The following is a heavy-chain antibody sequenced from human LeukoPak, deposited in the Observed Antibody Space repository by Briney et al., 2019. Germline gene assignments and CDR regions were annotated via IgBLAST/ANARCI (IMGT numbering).Heavy chain of an antibody. Sequence: PGGSLRLSCAASGFTFSSYSMNWVRQAPGKELERVSYISSSSSTIYYADSVKGRFTISRDNAKNSLYLQMNSLRAEDTAVYYCATQKIVVVMDFDYWGQGTLVTVSS. D-gene: IGHD3-22*01. CDR2: ISSSSSTI. CDR3: ATQKIVVVMDFDY. CDR1: GFTFSSYS. J-gene: IGHJ4*02. V-gene: IGHV3-48*01.